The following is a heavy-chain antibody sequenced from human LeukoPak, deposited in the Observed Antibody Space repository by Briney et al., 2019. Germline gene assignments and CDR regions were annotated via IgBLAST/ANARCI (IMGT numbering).Heavy chain of an antibody. Sequence: GSSVKVSCKASGNSFSSFAISWVRQAPGQRPEWMGRITPLVGVPTYAQKFLGRVTISADYSAATAYMELTSLTSEDTAVYYCARGYHSLGGYSSYYFDCWGQGTLVTVSS. J-gene: IGHJ4*02. CDR3: ARGYHSLGGYSSYYFDC. D-gene: IGHD4-23*01. CDR1: GNSFSSFA. V-gene: IGHV1-69*04. CDR2: ITPLVGVP.